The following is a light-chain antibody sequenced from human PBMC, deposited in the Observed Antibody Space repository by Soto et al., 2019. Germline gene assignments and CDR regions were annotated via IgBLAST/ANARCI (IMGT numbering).Light chain of an antibody. CDR2: AAS. V-gene: IGKV1-39*01. Sequence: DIQMTQSPSSLSASVGDRVTLTCRASQSISIYLNWYQQKPGKAPKLLIYAASSLQSGVPSRFSGSGSGTDFTLTISSLQPEDFATYYCQQFRSFPITFGQGTRLEIK. J-gene: IGKJ5*01. CDR3: QQFRSFPIT. CDR1: QSISIY.